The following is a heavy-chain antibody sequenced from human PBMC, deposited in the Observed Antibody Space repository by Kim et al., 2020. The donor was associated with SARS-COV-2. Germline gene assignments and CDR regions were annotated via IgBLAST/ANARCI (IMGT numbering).Heavy chain of an antibody. J-gene: IGHJ5*02. CDR3: ARQNTYDFWSIKRGNWFDP. CDR1: GYSFTSYW. V-gene: IGHV5-10-1*01. D-gene: IGHD3-3*01. Sequence: GESLKISCKGSGYSFTSYWISWVRQMPGKGLEWMGRIDPSDSYTNYSPSFQGHVTISADKSISTAYLQWSSLKASDTAMYYCARQNTYDFWSIKRGNWFDPWGQGTLVTVSS. CDR2: IDPSDSYT.